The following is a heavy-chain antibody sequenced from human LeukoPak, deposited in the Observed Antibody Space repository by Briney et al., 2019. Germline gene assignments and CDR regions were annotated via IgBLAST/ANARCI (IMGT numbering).Heavy chain of an antibody. Sequence: GGSLRRSCAASGFTCSSYEMNWVRQAPGKGLEWVSYISSSGSTIYYADSVKVRFTISRDNAKNSLYLQMNSLRVEDTALYYCAKLAKYFYGSETFYFFEHWGQGTPVTASS. CDR1: GFTCSSYE. CDR2: ISSSGSTI. CDR3: AKLAKYFYGSETFYFFEH. J-gene: IGHJ4*02. V-gene: IGHV3-48*03. D-gene: IGHD3-10*01.